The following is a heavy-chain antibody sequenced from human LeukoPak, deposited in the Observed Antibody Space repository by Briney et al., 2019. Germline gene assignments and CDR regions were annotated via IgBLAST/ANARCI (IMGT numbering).Heavy chain of an antibody. Sequence: PSETLSLTCTVSGGSISSYYWSWIRQPPGKGLEWIGYIYYSGSTNYNPSLKSRVTISVDTSKNQFSLKLSSVTAADTAVYYCARHEGSGWYYFDYWGQGTPVTVSS. J-gene: IGHJ4*02. CDR2: IYYSGST. V-gene: IGHV4-59*08. CDR3: ARHEGSGWYYFDY. CDR1: GGSISSYY. D-gene: IGHD6-19*01.